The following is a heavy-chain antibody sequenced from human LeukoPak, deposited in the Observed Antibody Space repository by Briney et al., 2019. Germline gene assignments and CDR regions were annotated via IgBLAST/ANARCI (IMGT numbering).Heavy chain of an antibody. Sequence: ASVKVSCKASGYTFTSYDINWVRQATGQGLEWMGWMNPNSGNTGYAQKFQGRVTMTRNTSISTAYMELSSLRSEDTAVYYCARGGDCSSTSCYLTFYYYYGMDVWGQGTTVTVSS. D-gene: IGHD2-2*01. CDR3: ARGGDCSSTSCYLTFYYYYGMDV. CDR1: GYTFTSYD. CDR2: MNPNSGNT. J-gene: IGHJ6*02. V-gene: IGHV1-8*01.